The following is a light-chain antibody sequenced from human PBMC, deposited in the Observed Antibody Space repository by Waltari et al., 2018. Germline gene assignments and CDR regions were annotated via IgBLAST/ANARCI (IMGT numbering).Light chain of an antibody. V-gene: IGLV6-57*01. Sequence: NFIPTQPHSVSESPGKTVTISYSRNSGSVATTYVHWYHQRPGRSPTLVIYENNRRPAGVPDRFSGSIDISSNSASLTISGLKDEDEAEYYCQSYDINNHVVFGGGTRLTVL. CDR1: SGSVATTY. CDR3: QSYDINNHVV. CDR2: ENN. J-gene: IGLJ2*01.